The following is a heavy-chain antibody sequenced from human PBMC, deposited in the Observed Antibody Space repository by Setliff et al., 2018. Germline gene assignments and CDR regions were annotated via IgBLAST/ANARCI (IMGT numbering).Heavy chain of an antibody. Sequence: GGSLRLSCAASGFTFRSYWMSWVRQAPGKGLEWVANVKKDGSIKYYLDSVRGRFTISRDNAENSLTLQMNSLRVEDTTVYYCSRDLQGSGDYVVDYWGQGTLVTVSS. CDR1: GFTFRSYW. D-gene: IGHD4-17*01. J-gene: IGHJ4*02. CDR2: VKKDGSIK. CDR3: SRDLQGSGDYVVDY. V-gene: IGHV3-7*01.